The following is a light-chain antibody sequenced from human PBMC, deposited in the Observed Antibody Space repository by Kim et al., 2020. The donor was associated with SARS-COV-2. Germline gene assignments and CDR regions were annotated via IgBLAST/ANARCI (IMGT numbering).Light chain of an antibody. CDR1: SGSMPSAY. V-gene: IGLV6-57*03. J-gene: IGLJ3*02. CDR3: QSYDSGNLWV. Sequence: KTGTLPCTPRSGSMPSAYVHWNRPRPGSAPTTVIYEANQRPSGVPDRFSGSIDSSSNSASLTISGLKTEDEGDYYCQSYDSGNLWVFGGGTQLTVL. CDR2: EAN.